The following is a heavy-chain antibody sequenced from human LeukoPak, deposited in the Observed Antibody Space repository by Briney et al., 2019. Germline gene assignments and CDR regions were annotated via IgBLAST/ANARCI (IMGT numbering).Heavy chain of an antibody. V-gene: IGHV3-73*01. CDR3: TRLSNIHCSGGSCYFDY. D-gene: IGHD2-15*01. J-gene: IGHJ4*02. CDR2: IKTKANSYAT. CDR1: GFTFSGSP. Sequence: GGSLKLSCAASGFTFSGSPMHWVRQASGKGLEWVGRIKTKANSYATAYAASVKGRFTISRDDSKNTAYLQMNSLKTEDAAVYYCTRLSNIHCSGGSCYFDYWGQGTLVTVSS.